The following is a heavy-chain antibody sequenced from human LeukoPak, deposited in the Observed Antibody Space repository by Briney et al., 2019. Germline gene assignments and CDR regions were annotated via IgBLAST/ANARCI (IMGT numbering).Heavy chain of an antibody. CDR1: GFTFSSCG. Sequence: GGSLRLSCAASGFTFSSCGMHWVRQAPGKGLEWVAVISYDGSNKYYAASVKGRFTISRDNSKNTLYLQMNSLRAEVTAVYYCAKDPGRCSSGWASHCFFDYWGQGTLVTVSS. V-gene: IGHV3-30*18. CDR2: ISYDGSNK. J-gene: IGHJ4*02. D-gene: IGHD6-19*01. CDR3: AKDPGRCSSGWASHCFFDY.